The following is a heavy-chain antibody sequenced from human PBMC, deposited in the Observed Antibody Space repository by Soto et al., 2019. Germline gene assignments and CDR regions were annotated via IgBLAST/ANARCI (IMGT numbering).Heavy chain of an antibody. Sequence: SETLSLTCTVSGGSISSYYWSWIRQPPGKGLEWIGYIYYSGSTNYNPSLKSRVTISVDTSKNQFSLKLSSVTAADTAVYYCARGYYDFWSGSVGYFDYWGQGTLVTVSS. D-gene: IGHD3-3*01. CDR2: IYYSGST. CDR1: GGSISSYY. V-gene: IGHV4-59*08. J-gene: IGHJ4*02. CDR3: ARGYYDFWSGSVGYFDY.